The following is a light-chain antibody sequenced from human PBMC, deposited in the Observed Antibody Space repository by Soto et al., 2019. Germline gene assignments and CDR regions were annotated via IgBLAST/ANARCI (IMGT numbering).Light chain of an antibody. V-gene: IGLV2-8*01. Sequence: SVLTQPPSASGSPGQSVTISCTGTSGDVGGYKYVSWYQQHPGKAPKLMIFEVSERPSGVPDRFSASKSGNTASLTVSGLQAEDEADYYCSSYAGSNNYVFGTGTRSPS. CDR1: SGDVGGYKY. J-gene: IGLJ1*01. CDR2: EVS. CDR3: SSYAGSNNYV.